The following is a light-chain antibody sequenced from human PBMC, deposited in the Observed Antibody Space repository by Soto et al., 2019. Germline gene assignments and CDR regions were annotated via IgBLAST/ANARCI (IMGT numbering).Light chain of an antibody. Sequence: QSVLTQPASVSGSHGQSITISCSGTTNDIGGYKYVSWYQHHPGKVPKVIIYEVRNRTSGVPNPFSGSKSGNTASLTIAGLQAEDEAHYYCCAYTSRATLVFGGGTKVTVL. CDR2: EVR. V-gene: IGLV2-14*01. J-gene: IGLJ3*02. CDR1: TNDIGGYKY. CDR3: CAYTSRATLV.